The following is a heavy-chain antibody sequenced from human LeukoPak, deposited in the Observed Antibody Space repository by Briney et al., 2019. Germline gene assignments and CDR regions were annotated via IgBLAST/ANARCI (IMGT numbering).Heavy chain of an antibody. Sequence: ASVKVSCKASGYTFTGYYMHWVRQAPGQGLEWMGWISAYNGNTNYAQKLQGRVTMTTDTSTSTAYMELRSLRSDDTAVYYCARGWSEYYDSSGYFDYWGQGTLVTVSS. CDR1: GYTFTGYY. V-gene: IGHV1-18*04. J-gene: IGHJ4*02. CDR2: ISAYNGNT. CDR3: ARGWSEYYDSSGYFDY. D-gene: IGHD3-22*01.